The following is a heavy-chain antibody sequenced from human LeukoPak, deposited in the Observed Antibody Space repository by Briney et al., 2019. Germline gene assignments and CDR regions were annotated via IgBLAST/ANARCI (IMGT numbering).Heavy chain of an antibody. Sequence: PGGSLGLSWVASEFTXSSHAMNWVRQAPGKGLXXXSSISGGGXXXXXXXXXXXXXXXXXDNXKNTLYLQINSLRGEDTAVYYCAKGKYSSGGVPVYWGQGALVTVSS. V-gene: IGHV3-23*01. D-gene: IGHD6-19*01. J-gene: IGHJ4*02. CDR3: AKGKYSSGGVPVY. CDR2: ISGGGXXX. CDR1: EFTXSSHA.